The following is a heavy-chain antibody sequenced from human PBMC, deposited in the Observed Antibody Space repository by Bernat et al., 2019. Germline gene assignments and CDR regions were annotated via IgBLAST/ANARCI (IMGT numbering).Heavy chain of an antibody. D-gene: IGHD4-17*01. CDR2: IYYSGST. Sequence: QLQLQESGPGLVKPSETLSLTCTVSGGSISSSSYYWGWIRQPPGKGLEWIGSIYYSGSTYYNPSLKSRVTISVDTSKNQFSLKLSSVTAADTAVYYCARHGMATVTKSANWYFDLWGRGTLVTVSS. V-gene: IGHV4-39*01. CDR3: ARHGMATVTKSANWYFDL. CDR1: GGSISSSSYY. J-gene: IGHJ2*01.